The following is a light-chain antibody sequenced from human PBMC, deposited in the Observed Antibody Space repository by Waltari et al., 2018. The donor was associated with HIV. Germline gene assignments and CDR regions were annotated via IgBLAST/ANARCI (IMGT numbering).Light chain of an antibody. CDR1: SSDVGGYNY. V-gene: IGLV2-8*01. Sequence: QSALTQPHSASGYPGQSVTISCTGTSSDVGGYNYVSWYQQHPGKAPKLMIYEVSKRPSGVPDRFSGSKSGNTASLTVSGLQAEDEADYYCSSYAGSNNLVFGGGTKLTVL. CDR3: SSYAGSNNLV. CDR2: EVS. J-gene: IGLJ2*01.